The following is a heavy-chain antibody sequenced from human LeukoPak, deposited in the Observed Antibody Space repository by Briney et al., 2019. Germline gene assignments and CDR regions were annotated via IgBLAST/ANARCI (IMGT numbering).Heavy chain of an antibody. CDR1: GYTFTGYY. CDR2: INPNSGGT. CDR3: ARDWYYDFWSGYFRPENWFDP. D-gene: IGHD3-3*01. J-gene: IGHJ5*02. V-gene: IGHV1-2*02. Sequence: WASVTVSCKASGYTFTGYYMHWVRQAPGQGLEWMGWINPNSGGTNYAQKFQGRVTMTRDTSISTAYMELSRLRSDDTAVYYCARDWYYDFWSGYFRPENWFDPWGQGTLVTVSS.